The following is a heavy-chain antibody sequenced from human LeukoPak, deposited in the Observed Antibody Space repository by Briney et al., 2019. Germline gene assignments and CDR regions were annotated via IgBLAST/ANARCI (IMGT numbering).Heavy chain of an antibody. CDR2: ISGSGGST. CDR3: AKEGPLLWFGELLGPYGMDV. D-gene: IGHD3-10*01. Sequence: GGSLRLSCAASGLTFSSYAMSWVRQAPGKGLEWVSAISGSGGSTYYADSVKGRFTISRDNSKNTLYLQMNSLRAEDTTVYYCAKEGPLLWFGELLGPYGMDVWGQGTTVTVSS. J-gene: IGHJ6*02. CDR1: GLTFSSYA. V-gene: IGHV3-23*01.